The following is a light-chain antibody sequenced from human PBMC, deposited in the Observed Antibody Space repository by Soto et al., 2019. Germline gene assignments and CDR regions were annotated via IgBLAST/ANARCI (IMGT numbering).Light chain of an antibody. J-gene: IGKJ1*01. V-gene: IGKV3-20*01. CDR2: GAS. CDR3: QQYDRSPGT. Sequence: EIVLTQSPGPLSLSPGERATLSCRASQSVSSSYLAWYQQKPGQAPRLLIYGASNRATGIADRFSGSGSGTDLTLTISRLEPEDFAVYYCQQYDRSPGTFGQGTKVDIK. CDR1: QSVSSSY.